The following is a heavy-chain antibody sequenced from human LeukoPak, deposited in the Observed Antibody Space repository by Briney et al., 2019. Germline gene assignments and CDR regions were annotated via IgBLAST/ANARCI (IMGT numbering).Heavy chain of an antibody. J-gene: IGHJ4*02. CDR2: ISSSSSTI. Sequence: GGSLRLSCAASGFTFSSYSMNWVRQAPGKGLEWVSYISSSSSTIYYADSVKGRFTISRDNAKNSLYLQMNSLRAEDTAVYYCARAPRPFYCSGGSCCEIDYWGQGTLVTVSS. V-gene: IGHV3-48*04. D-gene: IGHD2-15*01. CDR3: ARAPRPFYCSGGSCCEIDY. CDR1: GFTFSSYS.